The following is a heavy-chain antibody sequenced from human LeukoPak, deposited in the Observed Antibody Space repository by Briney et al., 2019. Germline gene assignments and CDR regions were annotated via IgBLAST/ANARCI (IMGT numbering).Heavy chain of an antibody. CDR1: GGTFSSYA. CDR2: IIPIFGTA. CDR3: ARVLMASEMATDNFDY. D-gene: IGHD5-24*01. J-gene: IGHJ4*02. Sequence: SVKVSCKASGGTFSSYAISWVRQAPGQGLEWMGGIIPIFGTANYAQKFQGRVTITADKSTSTAYMELSSLRSEDTAVYYCARVLMASEMATDNFDYWGQGTLVTVSS. V-gene: IGHV1-69*06.